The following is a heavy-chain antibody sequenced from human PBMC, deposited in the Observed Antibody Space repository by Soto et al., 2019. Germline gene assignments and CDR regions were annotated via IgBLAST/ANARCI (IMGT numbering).Heavy chain of an antibody. CDR2: IKQDGSEK. J-gene: IGHJ4*02. V-gene: IGHV3-7*01. CDR1: GFTFSSYW. CDR3: SVNTANFDY. Sequence: PXXSLRLCCAASGFTFSSYWMSWVRQAPRKGLEWVANIKQDGSEKYYVDSVKGRFTISRDNAKNSLYLQMNSLRAEDTAVYWCSVNTANFDYWGQGTLVTVSS. D-gene: IGHD5-18*01.